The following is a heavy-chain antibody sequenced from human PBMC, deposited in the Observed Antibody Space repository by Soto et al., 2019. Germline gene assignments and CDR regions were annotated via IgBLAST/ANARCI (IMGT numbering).Heavy chain of an antibody. CDR2: IYHSGST. D-gene: IGHD3-10*01. V-gene: IGHV4-30-2*01. CDR1: GGSISSGGYS. CDR3: ARVRGIMVRGVIIPDAFDI. Sequence: QLQLQESGSGLVKPSQTLSLTCAVSGGSISSGGYSWSWIRQPPGKGLEWIGYIYHSGSTYYNPSLKSRVTISVDRSKNQFSLKLSSVTAADTAVYYCARVRGIMVRGVIIPDAFDIWGQGTMVTVSS. J-gene: IGHJ3*02.